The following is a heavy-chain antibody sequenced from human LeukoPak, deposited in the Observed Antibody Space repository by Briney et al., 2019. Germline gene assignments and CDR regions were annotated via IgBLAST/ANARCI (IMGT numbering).Heavy chain of an antibody. J-gene: IGHJ4*02. Sequence: PGGSLRLSCATSGFSFSSYAMSWVRQAPGKGLEWVSAMSSSDDGRYYAASVRGRFTISRDTSRSTLYLQMNSLRADDTAVYYCAKDIIVWGQGTLVTVSS. CDR1: GFSFSSYA. CDR2: MSSSDDGR. D-gene: IGHD3-16*02. CDR3: AKDIIV. V-gene: IGHV3-23*01.